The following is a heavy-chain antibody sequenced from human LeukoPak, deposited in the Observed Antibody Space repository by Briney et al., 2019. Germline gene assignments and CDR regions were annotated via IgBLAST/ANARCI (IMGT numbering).Heavy chain of an antibody. CDR1: GFTFSDYY. Sequence: GGSLRLSCAASGFTFSDYYMSWIREAPGKALEWVSYISSSGSTIYYADSVKSRFTISRDNAKDSLYLQMNSLRAEDTAVYYCARDYVLWFGEWTQYYYYGMDVWGQGTTVTVSS. CDR2: ISSSGSTI. D-gene: IGHD3-10*01. V-gene: IGHV3-11*01. CDR3: ARDYVLWFGEWTQYYYYGMDV. J-gene: IGHJ6*02.